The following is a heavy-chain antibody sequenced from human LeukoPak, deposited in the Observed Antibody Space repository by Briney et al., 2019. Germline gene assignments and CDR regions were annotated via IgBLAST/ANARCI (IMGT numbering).Heavy chain of an antibody. CDR1: GFTFTSSA. CDR2: IVVGSGNT. Sequence: ASVNVSCKASGFTFTSSAMQWVRQARGQRLEWIGWIVVGSGNTNYAQKFQERVTITRDMSTSTAYMELSSLRSEDTAVYYCAAPTRYYYYYGMDVWGQGTTVTVSS. J-gene: IGHJ6*02. V-gene: IGHV1-58*02. CDR3: AAPTRYYYYYGMDV.